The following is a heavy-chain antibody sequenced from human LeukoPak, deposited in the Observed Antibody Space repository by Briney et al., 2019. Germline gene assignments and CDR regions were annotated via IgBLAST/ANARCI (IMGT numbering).Heavy chain of an antibody. Sequence: ASVKVSYKATGYNFTGYYMHWVRQAPGQGHEWMGWINPNSGGTNYAQKFQGRVTMTRDTSISTAYMELSRLRSDDTAVYYCARERGGRAFDIWGQGTMVTVSS. D-gene: IGHD2-15*01. V-gene: IGHV1-2*02. CDR1: GYNFTGYY. J-gene: IGHJ3*02. CDR3: ARERGGRAFDI. CDR2: INPNSGGT.